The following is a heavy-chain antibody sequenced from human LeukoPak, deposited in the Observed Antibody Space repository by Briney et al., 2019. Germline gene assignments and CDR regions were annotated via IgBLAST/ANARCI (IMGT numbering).Heavy chain of an antibody. D-gene: IGHD3-16*01. CDR1: GGSFSGYY. CDR2: INHSGST. J-gene: IGHJ4*02. V-gene: IGHV4-34*01. Sequence: KPSETLSLTCAVYGGSFSGYYWSWIRQPPGKGLEWIGEINHSGSTNYNPSLKSRVTISVDTSKNQFSLKLSSVTAADTAVYYCARGYQLKAYVWGSKPPIHWGQGTLVTVSS. CDR3: ARGYQLKAYVWGSKPPIH.